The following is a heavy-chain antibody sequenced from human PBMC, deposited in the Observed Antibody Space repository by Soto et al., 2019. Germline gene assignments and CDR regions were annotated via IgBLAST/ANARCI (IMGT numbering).Heavy chain of an antibody. Sequence: SLRLSCAPSGFTFSSYAMHWVRQAPGKGLEGVAVISYDGSNKYYADSVKRRFTISRDNSKNTLYLQMNSLRAEHTAVYYCAREDDYYYYGMDVWGQGTTVTVSS. CDR2: ISYDGSNK. V-gene: IGHV3-30-3*01. CDR3: AREDDYYYYGMDV. CDR1: GFTFSSYA. J-gene: IGHJ6*02.